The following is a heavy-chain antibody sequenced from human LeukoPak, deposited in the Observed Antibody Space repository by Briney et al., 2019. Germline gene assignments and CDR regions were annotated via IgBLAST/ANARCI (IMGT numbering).Heavy chain of an antibody. CDR1: GGTFSSYA. Sequence: SVKVSCKASGGTFSSYAISWVRQGPGQGLEWMGGIIPIFGTANYAQKFQGRVTITADKSTSTAYMELSSLRSEDTAVYYCARDPGYCSGGSCYPRWFDPWGQGTLVTVSS. CDR3: ARDPGYCSGGSCYPRWFDP. D-gene: IGHD2-15*01. V-gene: IGHV1-69*06. J-gene: IGHJ5*02. CDR2: IIPIFGTA.